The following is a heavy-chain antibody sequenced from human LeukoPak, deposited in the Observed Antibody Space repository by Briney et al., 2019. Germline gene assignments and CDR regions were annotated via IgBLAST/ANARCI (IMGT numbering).Heavy chain of an antibody. V-gene: IGHV1-2*02. J-gene: IGHJ3*02. CDR2: INPNSGGT. CDR3: ARRYSSHHDAFDI. Sequence: ASVKVSCKASGYTFTGYYMHWVRQAPGQGLEWKGWINPNSGGTNYAQKFQGRVTMTRDTSISTAYMELSRLRSDDTAVYYCARRYSSHHDAFDIWGQGTMVTVSS. CDR1: GYTFTGYY. D-gene: IGHD3-9*01.